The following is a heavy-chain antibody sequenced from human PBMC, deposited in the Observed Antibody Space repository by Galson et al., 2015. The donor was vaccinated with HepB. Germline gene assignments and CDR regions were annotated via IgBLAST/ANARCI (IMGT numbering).Heavy chain of an antibody. J-gene: IGHJ5*02. Sequence: SVKVSCKASGYTFTSYAMNWVRQAPGQGLEWMGWIDTNTGNPTYAQGFTGRFVFSLDTSVSTAYLQISSLKPEDTAVYYCARDDDVPTYYYDSSGYYWFDPWGQGTLVTVSS. CDR1: GYTFTSYA. V-gene: IGHV7-4-1*02. CDR3: ARDDDVPTYYYDSSGYYWFDP. D-gene: IGHD3-22*01. CDR2: IDTNTGNP.